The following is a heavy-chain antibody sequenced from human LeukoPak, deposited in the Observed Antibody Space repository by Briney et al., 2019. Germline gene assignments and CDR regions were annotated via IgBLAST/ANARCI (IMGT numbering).Heavy chain of an antibody. CDR3: ARDGWFGELLFYWFDP. Sequence: SQTLSLTCAISGDSVSSNSAAWNWIRQSPSRGLEWLGRTYYRSKWYNDYAVSVKSRITINPDTSKNQFSLQLNSVTPEDTAVYYCARDGWFGELLFYWFDPWGQGTLVTVSS. V-gene: IGHV6-1*01. D-gene: IGHD3-10*01. CDR2: TYYRSKWYN. CDR1: GDSVSSNSAA. J-gene: IGHJ5*02.